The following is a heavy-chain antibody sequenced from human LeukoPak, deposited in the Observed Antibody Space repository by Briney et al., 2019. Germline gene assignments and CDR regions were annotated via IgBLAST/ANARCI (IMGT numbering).Heavy chain of an antibody. V-gene: IGHV4-34*01. D-gene: IGHD7-27*01. J-gene: IGHJ4*02. CDR1: GGSFSGYY. CDR3: ARASRTGLGIGSFDY. Sequence: SETLSLTCAVYGGSFSGYYWSWIRQPPGKGLEWIGEINHSGSTYYNPSLKSRVTISVDTSKNQFSLKLSSVTAADTAVYYCARASRTGLGIGSFDYWGQGTLVTVSS. CDR2: INHSGST.